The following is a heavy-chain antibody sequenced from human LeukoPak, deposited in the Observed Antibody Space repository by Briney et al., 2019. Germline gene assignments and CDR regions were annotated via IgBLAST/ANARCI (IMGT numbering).Heavy chain of an antibody. D-gene: IGHD1-26*01. J-gene: IGHJ4*02. CDR1: GYTFTSYD. V-gene: IGHV1-8*01. CDR3: ARDRRVGATRVWFY. Sequence: ASVKVSCKASGYTFTSYDINWVRQATGQGLEWMGWMNPNSGNTGYAQKFQGRVTMTRNTSISTAYMELSSLRSEDTAVYYCARDRRVGATRVWFYWGQGTLVTVSS. CDR2: MNPNSGNT.